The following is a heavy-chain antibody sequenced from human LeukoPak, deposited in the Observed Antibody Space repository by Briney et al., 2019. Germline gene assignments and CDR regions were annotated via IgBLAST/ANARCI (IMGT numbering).Heavy chain of an antibody. CDR2: INGDGSDT. V-gene: IGHV3-74*01. J-gene: IGHJ5*02. Sequence: GGSLRLSCAASGFTFSGYWMHWARQSPGKGLVWVSCINGDGSDTRYADTVKGRFTISRDNAKNTLYLQMNSLRVEDTAVYYCARDPRNKGFDPWGQGTLVTVSS. CDR1: GFTFSGYW. CDR3: ARDPRNKGFDP. D-gene: IGHD1/OR15-1a*01.